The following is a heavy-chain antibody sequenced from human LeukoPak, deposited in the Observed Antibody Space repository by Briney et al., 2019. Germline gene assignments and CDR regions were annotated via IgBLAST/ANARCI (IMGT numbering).Heavy chain of an antibody. CDR2: VDPEDGEV. Sequence: ASVKVSCKASGYTFSDHHIHWVPQAPGKGLEWMGRVDPEDGEVIYAGKFQGGVTMTADTSIDTAYMEVTSLRFEDTAIYYCAAGTDYGKYWGQGTLVTVS. J-gene: IGHJ1*01. D-gene: IGHD4-17*01. CDR3: AAGTDYGKY. V-gene: IGHV1-69-2*01. CDR1: GYTFSDHH.